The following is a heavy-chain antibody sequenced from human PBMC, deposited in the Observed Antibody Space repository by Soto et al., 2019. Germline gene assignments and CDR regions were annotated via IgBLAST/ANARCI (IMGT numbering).Heavy chain of an antibody. V-gene: IGHV3-21*06. D-gene: IGHD6-19*01. CDR1: GFTFNSYS. Sequence: EVQLVQSGGGLVKPGGSLRLSCAASGFTFNSYSMNWVRLAPGKGLEWVSSTSTRGSYIYYADSVKGRFTISRDNAKYSLYLQRICLRPEVAAVYYCARDRIAVADMGGASLYRFYGMDVWGQGTTVSVSS. J-gene: IGHJ6*02. CDR2: TSTRGSYI. CDR3: ARDRIAVADMGGASLYRFYGMDV.